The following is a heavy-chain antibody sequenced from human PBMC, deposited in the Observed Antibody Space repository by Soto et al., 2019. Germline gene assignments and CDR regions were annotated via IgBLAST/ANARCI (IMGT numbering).Heavy chain of an antibody. CDR3: AKDQSSLWENLDY. J-gene: IGHJ4*02. D-gene: IGHD6-13*01. V-gene: IGHV3-30*18. CDR2: ISYDGSNK. CDR1: GFTFRSYG. Sequence: SLRLSCAASGFTFRSYGMHWVRQAPGKGLEWLAVISYDGSNKYYADSVKGRFTISRDNSKNALYLQMNSLRAEDTAVYYCAKDQSSLWENLDYWGQGTLVTVSS.